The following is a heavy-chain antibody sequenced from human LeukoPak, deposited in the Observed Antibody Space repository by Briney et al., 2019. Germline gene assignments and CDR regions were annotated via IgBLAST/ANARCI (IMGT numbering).Heavy chain of an antibody. Sequence: SQTLSLTCAISGDSVSSNSAAWNWIRQSPSRGLEWLGRTYYRSKWYNDYAVSVKSRITINPDTSKNQFSLQLNSVTPEDTAVYYCARSRWLQDYYYYYMDVRGKGTTVTVYS. D-gene: IGHD5-24*01. CDR1: GDSVSSNSAA. CDR3: ARSRWLQDYYYYYMDV. J-gene: IGHJ6*03. V-gene: IGHV6-1*01. CDR2: TYYRSKWYN.